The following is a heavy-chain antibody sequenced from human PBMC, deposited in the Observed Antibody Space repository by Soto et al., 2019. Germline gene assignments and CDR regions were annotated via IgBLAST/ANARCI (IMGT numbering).Heavy chain of an antibody. Sequence: PGGSLRLSCAASGFTCSSYNMNWVRQAPGKGLEWVSYISSSSSTIYYADSVKGRFTISRDNAKNSLYLQMNSLRAEDTAVYYCARAGIAAAGMFSGFDYWGQGTLVTVSS. V-gene: IGHV3-48*01. CDR2: ISSSSSTI. J-gene: IGHJ4*02. CDR1: GFTCSSYN. D-gene: IGHD6-13*01. CDR3: ARAGIAAAGMFSGFDY.